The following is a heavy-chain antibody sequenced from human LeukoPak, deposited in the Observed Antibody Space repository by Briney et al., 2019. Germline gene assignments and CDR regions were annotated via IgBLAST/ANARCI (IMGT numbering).Heavy chain of an antibody. CDR1: GFIFSGYN. J-gene: IGHJ6*02. CDR2: IYSGGST. D-gene: IGHD3-22*01. V-gene: IGHV3-53*01. CDR3: ARALYYYDSSGYYPDV. Sequence: GGSLRLSCAASGFIFSGYNMNWVRQAPGKGLEWVSVIYSGGSTYYADSVKGRFAISRDNSKNTLYLQMNSLRAEDTAVYYCARALYYYDSSGYYPDVWGQGTTVTVSS.